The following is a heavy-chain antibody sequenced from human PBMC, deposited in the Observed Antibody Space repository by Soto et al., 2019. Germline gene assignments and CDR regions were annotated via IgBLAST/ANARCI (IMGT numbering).Heavy chain of an antibody. CDR2: MTYDGATE. D-gene: IGHD3-3*02. CDR1: GFTFSDYV. Sequence: QVRLVESGGGVVQPGTSLRLSCAASGFTFSDYVIHWVRQAAGKGLEWVASMTYDGATEYYADSVKGRLTMSRDNSKRALSLQMNGLRPDDTAVYYCARVRLSIAVNDALDVWGQGTTVTVSS. CDR3: ARVRLSIAVNDALDV. J-gene: IGHJ3*01. V-gene: IGHV3-30*14.